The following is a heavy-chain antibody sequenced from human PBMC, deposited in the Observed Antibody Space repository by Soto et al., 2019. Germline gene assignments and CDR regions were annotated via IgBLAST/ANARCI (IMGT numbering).Heavy chain of an antibody. CDR2: TYYRSKWYN. CDR3: ARDRAVAGTLSHDNWFDP. V-gene: IGHV6-1*01. J-gene: IGHJ5*02. CDR1: GDSVSSNSAA. Sequence: PSQTLSLTCAIPGDSVSSNSAAWNWIRQSPSRGLEWLGRTYYRSKWYNDYAVSVKSRITINPDTSKNQFSLQLNSVTPEDTAVYYCARDRAVAGTLSHDNWFDPWGQGTLVTVSS. D-gene: IGHD6-19*01.